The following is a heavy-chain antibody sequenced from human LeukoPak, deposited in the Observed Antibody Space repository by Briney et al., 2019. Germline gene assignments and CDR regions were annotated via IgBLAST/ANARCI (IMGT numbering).Heavy chain of an antibody. CDR2: IYYSGST. CDR3: ARLELYSSSWYDY. Sequence: SETLSLTCTVSGGSISSSSYYWGWIRPPPGKGLEWIGSIYYSGSTYYNPSLKSRVTISVDTSKNQFSLKLSSVTAADTAVYYCARLELYSSSWYDYWGQGTLVTVSS. D-gene: IGHD6-13*01. J-gene: IGHJ4*02. CDR1: GGSISSSSYY. V-gene: IGHV4-39*01.